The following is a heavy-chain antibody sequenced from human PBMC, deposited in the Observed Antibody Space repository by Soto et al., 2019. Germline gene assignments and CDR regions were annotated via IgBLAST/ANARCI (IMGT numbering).Heavy chain of an antibody. CDR1: GGTFSSYA. V-gene: IGHV1-69*12. Sequence: QVQLVQSGAEVKKPGSSVKVSCKASGGTFSSYAISWVRQAPGQGLEWMGGIIPIFGTANYAQKFQGRVMITADDSTSTAYMELSSLRSEDTAGYYCARGSYGYGYNYYGMDVWGQGTTVTVSS. CDR2: IIPIFGTA. D-gene: IGHD5-18*01. J-gene: IGHJ6*02. CDR3: ARGSYGYGYNYYGMDV.